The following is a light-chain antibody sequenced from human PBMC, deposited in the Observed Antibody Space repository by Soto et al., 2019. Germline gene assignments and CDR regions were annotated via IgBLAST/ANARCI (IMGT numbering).Light chain of an antibody. CDR1: SSDVGGHNY. V-gene: IGLV2-11*01. CDR2: SVN. J-gene: IGLJ1*01. CDR3: SSYTSGSSHYV. Sequence: QSALTQPRSVSASPGQSVTISCTGTSSDVGGHNYVSWYQQHPGKAPKLMISSVNKRPSGIPDRFSGSKSGNTASLTISGLQPEDEADYHCSSYTSGSSHYVFGTGTKVTVL.